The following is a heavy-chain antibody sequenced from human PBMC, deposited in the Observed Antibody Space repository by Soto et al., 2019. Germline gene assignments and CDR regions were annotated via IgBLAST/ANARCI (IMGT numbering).Heavy chain of an antibody. CDR2: ISGGGGST. D-gene: IGHD2-15*01. CDR3: AKGVFELVVTHFDS. J-gene: IGHJ4*02. V-gene: IGHV3-23*01. Sequence: GGSLRPSCAASGFTFRSYAMNWVRQAPGKGLEWVSTISGGGGSTYYTDSVKGRFTISRDNSKNTLYVQMHSLRAEDTAVYYCAKGVFELVVTHFDSWGRGTLVTVSS. CDR1: GFTFRSYA.